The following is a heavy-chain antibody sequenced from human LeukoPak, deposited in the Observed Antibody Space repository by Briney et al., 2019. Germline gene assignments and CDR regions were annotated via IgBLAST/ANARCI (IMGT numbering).Heavy chain of an antibody. CDR3: ARVTVAGTFGYYYYGMDV. CDR1: GGSFSGYY. J-gene: IGHJ6*02. V-gene: IGHV4-34*01. Sequence: PSETLSLTCAVYGGSFSGYYWSWIRQPPGKGLEWIGEINHNGSTNYNPSLKSRVTISVDTSKNQFSLKLSSVTAADTAVYYCARVTVAGTFGYYYYGMDVWGQGTTVTVSS. CDR2: INHNGST. D-gene: IGHD6-19*01.